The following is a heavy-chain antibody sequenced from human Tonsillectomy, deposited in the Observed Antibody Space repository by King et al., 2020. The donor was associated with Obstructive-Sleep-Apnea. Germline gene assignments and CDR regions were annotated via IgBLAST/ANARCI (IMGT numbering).Heavy chain of an antibody. V-gene: IGHV4-4*02. D-gene: IGHD7-27*01. Sequence: QLQESGQGLVKPSGTLSLTCAVSGGSISSSNWWSWVRQPPGKGLEWIGEIYHSGSTNYNPSLKSRVTISVDKSKNQFSLKLSSVTAADTAVYYCSSLWSPRTWGHNWFDPCGQGTLVTVSS. CDR1: GGSISSSNW. CDR3: SSLWSPRTWGHNWFDP. CDR2: IYHSGST. J-gene: IGHJ5*02.